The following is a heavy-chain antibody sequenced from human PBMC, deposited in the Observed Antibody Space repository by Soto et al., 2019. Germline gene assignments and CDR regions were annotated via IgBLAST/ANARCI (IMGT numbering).Heavy chain of an antibody. Sequence: SETLSLTCTVSGASISSYYWSWIRQPPGKGLEWIGYIYYSGSTNYNPSLKSRVTISVDTSKNQFSLKLSSVTAADTAVYYCARGGLDIVATTGWFDPWGQGTLVTVSS. CDR2: IYYSGST. CDR3: ARGGLDIVATTGWFDP. J-gene: IGHJ5*02. V-gene: IGHV4-59*01. D-gene: IGHD5-12*01. CDR1: GASISSYY.